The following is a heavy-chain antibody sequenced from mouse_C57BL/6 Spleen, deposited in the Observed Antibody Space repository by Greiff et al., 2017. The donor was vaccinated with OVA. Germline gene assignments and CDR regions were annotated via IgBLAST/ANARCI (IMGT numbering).Heavy chain of an antibody. D-gene: IGHD4-1*01. Sequence: DVKLQESVAELVRPGASVKLSCTASGFNIKNTYMHWVKQRPEQGLEWIGRIDPANGNTKYAPKFQGKATITADTSSNTSYLQRSSLTSEDTAIYYCAYNWDVWYFDVWGTGTTVTVSS. CDR1: GFNIKNTY. CDR3: AYNWDVWYFDV. V-gene: IGHV14-3*01. CDR2: IDPANGNT. J-gene: IGHJ1*03.